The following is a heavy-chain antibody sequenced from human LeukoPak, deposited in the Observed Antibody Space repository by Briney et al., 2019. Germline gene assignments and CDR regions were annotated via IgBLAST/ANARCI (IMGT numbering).Heavy chain of an antibody. Sequence: GGSLRLSCAASGFTFSDYYMSWIRQAPGKGLEWVSYIISSSSYTNYADSVKGRFTISRDNAKNSMYMQMNSLRAEDTAVYYCARKKLGTGAHYYYGMDVWGKGTTVTVSS. CDR1: GFTFSDYY. CDR3: ARKKLGTGAHYYYGMDV. D-gene: IGHD1-26*01. V-gene: IGHV3-11*06. CDR2: IISSSSYT. J-gene: IGHJ6*04.